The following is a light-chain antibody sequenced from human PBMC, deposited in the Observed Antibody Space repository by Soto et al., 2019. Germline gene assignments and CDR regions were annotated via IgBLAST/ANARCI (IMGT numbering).Light chain of an antibody. CDR1: QSVTSK. V-gene: IGKV3-15*01. J-gene: IGKJ1*01. CDR3: QQYNSWLWT. CDR2: GAS. Sequence: IVMTQSPATLSVSPGAGATLSCSASQSVTSKLAWYQQKPGQAPRLLIYGASTRATGIPARFSDSGSGTEFARIISSLQSEDSAVYYCQQYNSWLWTFGQRAKVDNK.